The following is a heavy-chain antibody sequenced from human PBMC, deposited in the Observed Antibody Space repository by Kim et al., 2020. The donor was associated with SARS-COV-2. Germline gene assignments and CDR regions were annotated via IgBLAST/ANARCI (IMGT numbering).Heavy chain of an antibody. Sequence: GGSLRLSCAASGFTFSSYAMSWVRQAPGKGLEWVSAISGSGGSTYYADSVKGRFTISRDNSKNTLYLQMNSLRAEDTAVYYCAKVLSYYYDSSGYYPHWGQGTLVTVSS. CDR3: AKVLSYYYDSSGYYPH. CDR2: ISGSGGST. J-gene: IGHJ4*02. V-gene: IGHV3-23*01. D-gene: IGHD3-22*01. CDR1: GFTFSSYA.